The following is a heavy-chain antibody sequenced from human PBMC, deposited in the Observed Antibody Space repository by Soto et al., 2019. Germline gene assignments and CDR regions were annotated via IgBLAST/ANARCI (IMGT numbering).Heavy chain of an antibody. CDR1: GFTFTNFA. D-gene: IGHD4-4*01. V-gene: IGHV3-23*01. Sequence: EVQLLESGGDLVEPGGSLRVSCAASGFTFTNFAMTWVRQAPGKGLEWVSSLSGNSESIYYAGSVKGRFTISRDNSKNTLYLQMSSLRAEDTAVYYCAKAFDYNYGGSGGHNDYWGQGTLVTVSS. CDR3: AKAFDYNYGGSGGHNDY. CDR2: LSGNSESI. J-gene: IGHJ4*02.